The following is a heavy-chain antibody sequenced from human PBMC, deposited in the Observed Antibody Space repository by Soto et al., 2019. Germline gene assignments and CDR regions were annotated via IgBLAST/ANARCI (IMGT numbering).Heavy chain of an antibody. Sequence: EVQLVESGGGLVKPGGSLRLSCAASGFTFSSYSMNWVRQAPGKGLEWVSSISSSSSYIYYANSVKGRFTISRDNAKNSLYLQMNSLRAEGTAGYYCARDNRGNFDYWGQGTLVTVSS. D-gene: IGHD3-16*01. CDR3: ARDNRGNFDY. CDR1: GFTFSSYS. J-gene: IGHJ4*02. V-gene: IGHV3-21*01. CDR2: ISSSSSYI.